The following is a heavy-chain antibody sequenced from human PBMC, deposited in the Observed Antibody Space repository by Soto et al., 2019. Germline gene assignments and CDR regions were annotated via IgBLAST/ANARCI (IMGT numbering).Heavy chain of an antibody. Sequence: SETLSLTCTVSGGSISSYYWSWIRQPPGKGLEWIGYIYYSGSTNYNPSLKSRVTISVDTSKNRFSLKLSSVTAADTAVYYCARAGKGIYCSGGSCSTSFDYCGQGTLVTVSS. D-gene: IGHD2-15*01. CDR2: IYYSGST. J-gene: IGHJ4*02. CDR1: GGSISSYY. CDR3: ARAGKGIYCSGGSCSTSFDY. V-gene: IGHV4-59*01.